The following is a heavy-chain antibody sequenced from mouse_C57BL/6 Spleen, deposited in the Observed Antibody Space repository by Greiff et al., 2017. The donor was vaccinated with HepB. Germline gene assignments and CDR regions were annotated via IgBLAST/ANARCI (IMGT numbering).Heavy chain of an antibody. CDR2: INPNNGGT. V-gene: IGHV1-18*01. J-gene: IGHJ2*01. Sequence: EVQLQQSGPELVKPGASVKIPCKASGYTFTDYNMDWVKQSHGKSLEWIGDINPNNGGTIYNQKFKGKATLTVDKSSSTAYMELRSLTSEDTAVYYCAREGNLYFDYWGQGTTLTVSS. CDR3: AREGNLYFDY. CDR1: GYTFTDYN.